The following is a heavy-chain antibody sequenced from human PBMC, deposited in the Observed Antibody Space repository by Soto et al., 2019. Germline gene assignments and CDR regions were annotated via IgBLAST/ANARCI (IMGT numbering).Heavy chain of an antibody. CDR2: ISTYNGDT. V-gene: IGHV1-18*01. J-gene: IGHJ5*02. D-gene: IGHD3-10*01. CDR1: GYTLTSYG. Sequence: QFQLVQSGAELKKPGASVKVSCKASGYTLTSYGISWLRQAPGQGLEWMGWISTYNGDTSYARKLQGSVTMTTDTSTSTAYMELRSLRSDDTAVYYCARDSDRAAFDPWGQGTLVTVSS. CDR3: ARDSDRAAFDP.